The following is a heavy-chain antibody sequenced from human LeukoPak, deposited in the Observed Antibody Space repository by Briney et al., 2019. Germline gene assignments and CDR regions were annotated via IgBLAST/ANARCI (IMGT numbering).Heavy chain of an antibody. CDR3: ATVSEIGYSYGFFAY. Sequence: ASVKVSCKVSGYTLTELSMHWVRQAPGKGLEWMGGFDPEDGETIYAQKFQGRVTMTEDTSTDTAYMELSSLRSEDTAVYYCATVSEIGYSYGFFAYWGQGTLVTVSS. D-gene: IGHD5-18*01. CDR2: FDPEDGET. V-gene: IGHV1-24*01. CDR1: GYTLTELS. J-gene: IGHJ4*02.